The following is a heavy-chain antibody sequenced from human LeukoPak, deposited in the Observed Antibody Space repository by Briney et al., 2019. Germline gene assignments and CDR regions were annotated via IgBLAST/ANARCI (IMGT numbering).Heavy chain of an antibody. V-gene: IGHV1-69*13. J-gene: IGHJ4*02. Sequence: SVKVSCKASGGTFSSYAISWVRQAPGQGLEWMGGIIPIFGTANYAQKFQGRVTITADESTSTAYMELSSLRSEDTAVYYCATGEAYGSGSYDYWGQGTLVTVSS. CDR3: ATGEAYGSGSYDY. D-gene: IGHD3-10*01. CDR2: IIPIFGTA. CDR1: GGTFSSYA.